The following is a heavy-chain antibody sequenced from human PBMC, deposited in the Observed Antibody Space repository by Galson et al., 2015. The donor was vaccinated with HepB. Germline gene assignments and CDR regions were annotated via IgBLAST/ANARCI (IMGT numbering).Heavy chain of an antibody. CDR3: ARGGIAAAGPYGMDV. V-gene: IGHV1-69*01. D-gene: IGHD6-13*01. J-gene: IGHJ6*02. CDR1: GGTFSSYA. CDR2: IIPIFGTA. Sequence: SCKASGGTFSSYAISWVRQAPGQGLEWMGGIIPIFGTANYAQKFQGRVTITADESTSTAYMELSSLRSEDTAVYYCARGGIAAAGPYGMDVWGQGTTVTVSS.